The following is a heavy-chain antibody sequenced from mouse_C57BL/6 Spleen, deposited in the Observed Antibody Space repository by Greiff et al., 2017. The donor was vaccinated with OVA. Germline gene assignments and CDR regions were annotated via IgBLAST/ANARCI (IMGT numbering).Heavy chain of an antibody. J-gene: IGHJ4*01. CDR1: GFNIKDYY. CDR2: IDPEDGDT. D-gene: IGHD2-1*01. V-gene: IGHV14-1*01. CDR3: TYCNSGGIYAMDY. Sequence: EVQLQQSGAELVRPGASVKLSCTASGFNIKDYYMHWVKQRPEQGLEWIGRIDPEDGDTEYAPKFQGKATMTADTSSNTAYLQLSSLTSEDTAVYYCTYCNSGGIYAMDYWGQGTSVTVSS.